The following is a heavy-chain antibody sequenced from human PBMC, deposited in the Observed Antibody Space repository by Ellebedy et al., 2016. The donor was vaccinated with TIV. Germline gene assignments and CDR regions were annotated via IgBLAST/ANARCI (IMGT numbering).Heavy chain of an antibody. D-gene: IGHD3-22*01. V-gene: IGHV3-72*01. J-gene: IGHJ4*02. CDR3: ARGWGSDRSAYYSIDY. CDR1: GFTFSDHY. Sequence: GESLKISCAASGFTFSDHYMHWVRQAPGKGLEWVGFIRNKAYGGTTKDAASVTGRFTILRDDSKNSLYLQMNSLKTDDTGVYYCARGWGSDRSAYYSIDYWGQGTLVTVSS. CDR2: IRNKAYGGTT.